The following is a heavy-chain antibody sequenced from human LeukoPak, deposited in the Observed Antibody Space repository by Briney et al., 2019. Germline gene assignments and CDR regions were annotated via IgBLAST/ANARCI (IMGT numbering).Heavy chain of an antibody. CDR3: ASLQGFNDYSSYYHYVDV. CDR1: GGSITNGSFY. V-gene: IGHV4-39*01. CDR2: IYYSGNT. Sequence: PSETLSLTCTVSGGSITNGSFYWGWIRQPPGKGLEWIGQIYYSGNTYYSPSLQSRVTLSVDTSKNQFSLKLRSVTAADTAVYYCASLQGFNDYSSYYHYVDVWGKGTTVTVSS. D-gene: IGHD4/OR15-4a*01. J-gene: IGHJ6*03.